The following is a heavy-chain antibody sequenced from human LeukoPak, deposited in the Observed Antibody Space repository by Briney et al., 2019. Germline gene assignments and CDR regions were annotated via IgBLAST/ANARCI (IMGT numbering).Heavy chain of an antibody. V-gene: IGHV4-59*05. J-gene: IGHJ5*02. CDR1: GGSISSYY. CDR3: ARRSSANWFDP. CDR2: IYYSGTT. Sequence: SETLSLTCTVSGGSISSYYWSWIRQPPGKGLEWIGSIYYSGTTYYNPSLKRRVTISIDTSNNQFSLKLSSVTAADTAVYYCARRSSANWFDPWGQGTLVTVSS. D-gene: IGHD3-22*01.